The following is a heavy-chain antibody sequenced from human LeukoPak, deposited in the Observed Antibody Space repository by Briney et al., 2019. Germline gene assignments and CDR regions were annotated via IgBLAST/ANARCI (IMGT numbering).Heavy chain of an antibody. CDR1: GGTFSSYA. CDR2: IIPIFGTV. V-gene: IGHV1-69*13. CDR3: TRDKTYCSSTSCYHLFDY. Sequence: ASVKVSCKASGGTFSSYAISWVRQAPGQGLEWMGGIIPIFGTVNYAQKFQARVTITAYESTTTAYMELSSLRSEDTAVCYCTRDKTYCSSTSCYHLFDYWGQGTLVTVSS. J-gene: IGHJ4*02. D-gene: IGHD2-2*01.